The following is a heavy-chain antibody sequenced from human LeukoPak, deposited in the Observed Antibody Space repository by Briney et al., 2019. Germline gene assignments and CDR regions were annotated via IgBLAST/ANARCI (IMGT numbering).Heavy chain of an antibody. CDR3: ARDQEGFDY. Sequence: ASVKVSCKASGYTFTSYDINWVRQATGQGLEWMGMIYPRDGSTSYAQKFQGRVTVTRDTSTSTVHMELSGLRSEDTAVYYCARDQEGFDYWGQGTLVTVSS. V-gene: IGHV1-46*01. CDR1: GYTFTSYD. J-gene: IGHJ4*02. CDR2: IYPRDGST.